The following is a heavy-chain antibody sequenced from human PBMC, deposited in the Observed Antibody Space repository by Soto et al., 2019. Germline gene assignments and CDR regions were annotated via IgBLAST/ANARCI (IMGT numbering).Heavy chain of an antibody. V-gene: IGHV3-11*01. CDR3: ARDDHTYGVY. CDR1: GFSFRDYF. Sequence: PGGSLRLSCAASGFSFRDYFMSWIRQAPGKGLEWVSYIGPYGNSIYDADSVKGRFTISRDDATNSLHLHMNSLRTDDTAVYYCARDDHTYGVYWGQGTPGTAPQ. CDR2: IGPYGNSI. D-gene: IGHD2-21*01. J-gene: IGHJ4*02.